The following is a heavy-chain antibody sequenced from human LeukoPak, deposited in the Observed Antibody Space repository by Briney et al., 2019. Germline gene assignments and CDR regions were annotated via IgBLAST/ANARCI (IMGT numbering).Heavy chain of an antibody. CDR2: IWYDGSNK. Sequence: GGSLRLSCAASGFTFSSYGMHWVRQAPGKGLEWVAVIWYDGSNKYYADSVKGRFTISRDNSKNTLYLQMNSLRAEDTAVYYCARDRQHYDILTGYKPRYYGMDVWGQGTTVTVSS. CDR1: GFTFSSYG. D-gene: IGHD3-9*01. V-gene: IGHV3-33*01. J-gene: IGHJ6*02. CDR3: ARDRQHYDILTGYKPRYYGMDV.